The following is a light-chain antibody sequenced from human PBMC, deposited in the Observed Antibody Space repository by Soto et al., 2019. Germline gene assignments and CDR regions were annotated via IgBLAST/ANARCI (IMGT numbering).Light chain of an antibody. CDR3: SSYAGSNLVI. V-gene: IGLV2-8*01. Sequence: QSVLTQPPSASGSPGQSVSISCTGTSSDVGAYNYVSWYQQHPGKAPKLMIYEVAKRPSGVPDRFSGSKSANTASLTVSGLQAEDEADYYCSSYAGSNLVIFGGGTKLTVL. J-gene: IGLJ2*01. CDR1: SSDVGAYNY. CDR2: EVA.